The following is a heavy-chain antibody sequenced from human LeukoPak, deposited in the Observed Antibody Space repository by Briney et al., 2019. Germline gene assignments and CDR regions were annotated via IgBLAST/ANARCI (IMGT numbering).Heavy chain of an antibody. V-gene: IGHV1-2*02. CDR3: ARVYHAPAAIRGAVLN. CDR2: INPNSGGT. D-gene: IGHD2-2*02. Sequence: ASVKVSCKASGYTFTSYYMHWVRQAPGQGLEWMGWINPNSGGTNYAQKFQGRVTMTRDTSISTAYMELSRLRSDDTAVYYCARVYHAPAAIRGAVLNWGQGTLVTVSS. CDR1: GYTFTSYY. J-gene: IGHJ4*02.